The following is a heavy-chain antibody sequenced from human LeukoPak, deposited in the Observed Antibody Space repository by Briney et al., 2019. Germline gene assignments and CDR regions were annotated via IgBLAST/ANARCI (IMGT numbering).Heavy chain of an antibody. CDR2: ISGSGGST. D-gene: IGHD2-15*01. V-gene: IGHV3-23*01. CDR3: AKEQLGYCSGGSCSHVVPNYGMDV. Sequence: GGSLRLSCAASGFTFSSHAMSWVRQAPGKGLEWVSAISGSGGSTYYADSVKGRFTISRDNSKNTPYLQMNSLRAEDTAVYYCAKEQLGYCSGGSCSHVVPNYGMDVWGQGTTVTVSS. J-gene: IGHJ6*02. CDR1: GFTFSSHA.